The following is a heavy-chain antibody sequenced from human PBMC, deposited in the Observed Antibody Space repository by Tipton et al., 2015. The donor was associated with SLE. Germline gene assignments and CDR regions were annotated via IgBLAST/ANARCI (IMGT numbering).Heavy chain of an antibody. D-gene: IGHD6-13*01. CDR3: ARDDSGSRTYYGMDV. V-gene: IGHV3-11*06. Sequence: SLRLSCAASGFTFSDYYMSWIRQAAGKGLEWVSYISSSSSYTNYADSVKGRFTISRDNAKNSLYLQMNSLRAEDTAVYYCARDDSGSRTYYGMDVWGQGTTVTVSS. CDR1: GFTFSDYY. J-gene: IGHJ6*02. CDR2: ISSSSSYT.